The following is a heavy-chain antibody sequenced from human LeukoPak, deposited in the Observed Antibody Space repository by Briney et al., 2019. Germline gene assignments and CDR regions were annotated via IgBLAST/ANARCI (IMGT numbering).Heavy chain of an antibody. V-gene: IGHV3-30*04. Sequence: PGGSLRLSCAASGFTFSSYAMHWVRQAPGKGLEWVAVISYDGSNKYYADSVKGRFTISRDNSKNTLYLQMNSLRAEDTAVYYSARDGNSYGFPYWGQGTLVTVSS. CDR2: ISYDGSNK. CDR3: ARDGNSYGFPY. D-gene: IGHD5-18*01. J-gene: IGHJ4*02. CDR1: GFTFSSYA.